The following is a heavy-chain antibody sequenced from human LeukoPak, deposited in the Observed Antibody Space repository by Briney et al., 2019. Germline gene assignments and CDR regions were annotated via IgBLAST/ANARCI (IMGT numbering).Heavy chain of an antibody. Sequence: PGGSLRLSCAASGFTFSSYAMSWVRQAPGKGLEWVSAISGSGGSTYYADSVKGRFTISRDNSKNTLYLQMNSLRAEDTAVYYCAKVQVAVVTAILGRDPAGLLDYWYFDLWGRGTLVAVSS. D-gene: IGHD2-21*02. J-gene: IGHJ2*01. V-gene: IGHV3-23*01. CDR3: AKVQVAVVTAILGRDPAGLLDYWYFDL. CDR1: GFTFSSYA. CDR2: ISGSGGST.